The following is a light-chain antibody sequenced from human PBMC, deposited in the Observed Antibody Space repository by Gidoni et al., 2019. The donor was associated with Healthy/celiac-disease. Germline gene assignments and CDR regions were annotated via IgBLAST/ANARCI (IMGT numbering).Light chain of an antibody. CDR3: QQYNSYSWT. J-gene: IGKJ1*01. V-gene: IGKV1-5*03. Sequence: ASVGDRVTITCRASQSISSWLAWYQQKPGKAPKLLIYKASSLESGVPSRFSGSGSGTEFTLTISSLQPDDFATYYCQQYNSYSWTFGQGTKVEIK. CDR2: KAS. CDR1: QSISSW.